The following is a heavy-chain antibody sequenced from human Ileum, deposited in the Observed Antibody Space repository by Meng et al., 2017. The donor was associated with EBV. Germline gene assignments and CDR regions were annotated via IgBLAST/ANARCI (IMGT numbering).Heavy chain of an antibody. CDR1: GGSFSNYY. J-gene: IGHJ5*02. V-gene: IGHV4-34*01. D-gene: IGHD4-23*01. Sequence: QVQLQQGGAGRLKPSETLSLTCGVYGGSFSNYYWTWIRQPPGKGLEWIGEISHTGTTKYNPSLKNRVTISLDTSNNQFSLNLNSVTAADTALYYCARYGTCGANSFYCFDPWGQGTLVTVSS. CDR3: ARYGTCGANSFYCFDP. CDR2: ISHTGTT.